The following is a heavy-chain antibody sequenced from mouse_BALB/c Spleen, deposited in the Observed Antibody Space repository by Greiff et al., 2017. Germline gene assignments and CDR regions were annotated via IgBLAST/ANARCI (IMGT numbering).Heavy chain of an antibody. CDR2: IWGDGST. Sequence: QVQLKESGPGLVAPSQSLSITCTVSGFSLTGYGVNWVRQPPGKGLEWLGMIWGDGSTDYNSALKSRLSISKDNSKSQVFLKMNSLQTDDTARYYGARASSSYVYYAMDYWGQGTSVTVSS. CDR1: GFSLTGYG. D-gene: IGHD1-1*01. CDR3: ARASSSYVYYAMDY. J-gene: IGHJ4*01. V-gene: IGHV2-6-7*01.